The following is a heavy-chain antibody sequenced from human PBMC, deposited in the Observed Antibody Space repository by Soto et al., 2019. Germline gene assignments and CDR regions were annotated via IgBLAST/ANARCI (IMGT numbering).Heavy chain of an antibody. Sequence: ATLAIPCSLCGGCFKDYYWSWIRQPPGKGLEWIGEINHSGSTNYNPSLHNRVTISVDTSKNQFSPNLSYVTAADTAAYYCERGRLLGFGESYFDYWGQGTPVTVSS. CDR1: GGCFKDYY. CDR2: INHSGST. J-gene: IGHJ4*02. D-gene: IGHD3-10*01. V-gene: IGHV4-34*01. CDR3: ERGRLLGFGESYFDY.